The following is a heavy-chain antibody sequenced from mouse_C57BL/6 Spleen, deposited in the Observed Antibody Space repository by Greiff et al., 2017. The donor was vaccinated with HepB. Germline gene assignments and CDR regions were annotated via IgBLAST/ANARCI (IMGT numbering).Heavy chain of an antibody. CDR1: GYTFTSYG. Sequence: QVQLKQSGAELARPGASVKLSCKASGYTFTSYGISWVKQRTGQGLEWIGEIYPRSGNTYYNEKFKGKGTLTADKSSSTAYMELRSLTSEDSAVYFCARLDYYGSSYDYWGQGTTLTVSS. CDR3: ARLDYYGSSYDY. J-gene: IGHJ2*01. D-gene: IGHD1-1*01. CDR2: IYPRSGNT. V-gene: IGHV1-81*01.